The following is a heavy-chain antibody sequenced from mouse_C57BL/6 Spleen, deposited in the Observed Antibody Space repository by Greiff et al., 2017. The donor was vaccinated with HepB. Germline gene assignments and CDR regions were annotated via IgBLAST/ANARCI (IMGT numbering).Heavy chain of an antibody. CDR1: GYTFTSYW. V-gene: IGHV1-50*01. J-gene: IGHJ2*01. CDR3: ARRGGYWGDY. D-gene: IGHD2-3*01. Sequence: VQLQQPGAELVKPGASVKLSCKASGYTFTSYWMQWVKQRPGQGLEWIGEIDPSDSYTNYNQKFKGKATLTVDTSSSTAYMQLSSLTSEDSAVYYCARRGGYWGDYWGQGTTLTVSS. CDR2: IDPSDSYT.